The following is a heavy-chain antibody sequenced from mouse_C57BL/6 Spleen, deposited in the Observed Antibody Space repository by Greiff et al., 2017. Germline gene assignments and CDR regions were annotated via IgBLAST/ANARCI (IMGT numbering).Heavy chain of an antibody. CDR3: ARGQTAGRDYLDY. V-gene: IGHV1-39*01. J-gene: IGHJ2*01. CDR1: GYSFTDYN. Sequence: VQLQQSGPELVKPGASVKISCKASGYSFTDYNMNWVKQSNGKSLEWIGVINPNYGTTSYNQKFKGKATLTVDQSSSTAYLQLNSLSSEDSAVYYCARGQTAGRDYLDYWGQGTTLTVSS. CDR2: INPNYGTT. D-gene: IGHD3-3*01.